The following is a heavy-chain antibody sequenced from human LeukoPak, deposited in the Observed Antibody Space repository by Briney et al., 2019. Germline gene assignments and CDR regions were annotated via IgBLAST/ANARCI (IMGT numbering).Heavy chain of an antibody. D-gene: IGHD2-15*01. Sequence: GESLRISCKGSGYSFTSYWISWVRQMPGKGLEWMGRIDPSDSYTNYSPSFQGHVTISADKSISTAYLQWSSLKASDTAMYYCARLPRDYCSGGSCYLKGDYWGQGTLVTVSS. V-gene: IGHV5-10-1*01. J-gene: IGHJ4*02. CDR2: IDPSDSYT. CDR1: GYSFTSYW. CDR3: ARLPRDYCSGGSCYLKGDY.